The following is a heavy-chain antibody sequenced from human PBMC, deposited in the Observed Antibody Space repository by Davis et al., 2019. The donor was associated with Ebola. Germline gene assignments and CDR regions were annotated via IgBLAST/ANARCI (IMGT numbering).Heavy chain of an antibody. J-gene: IGHJ6*02. V-gene: IGHV3-7*03. D-gene: IGHD3-3*01. Sequence: PGGSLRLSCAASGFTFSSYWMSWVRQAPGKGLEWVANIKQDGSEKYYVDSVKGRFTISRDNAKNSLYLQMNSLRAEDTAVYYCARDSVYYDFWSGLIGSYGMDVWGQGTTVTVSS. CDR3: ARDSVYYDFWSGLIGSYGMDV. CDR2: IKQDGSEK. CDR1: GFTFSSYW.